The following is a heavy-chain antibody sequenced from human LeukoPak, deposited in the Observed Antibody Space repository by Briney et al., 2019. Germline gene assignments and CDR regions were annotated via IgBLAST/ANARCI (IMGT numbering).Heavy chain of an antibody. CDR1: GGSISSSSYY. Sequence: SETLSLTCTVSGGSISSSSYYWGWIRQPPGKGLEWIGSIYYSGSTYYNPSLKSRVTIPVDTSKNQFSLKLSSVTAADTAVYYCARALLGYCTNGVCYNPYYYYYYMDVWGKGTTVTVSS. CDR2: IYYSGST. D-gene: IGHD2-8*01. V-gene: IGHV4-39*07. CDR3: ARALLGYCTNGVCYNPYYYYYYMDV. J-gene: IGHJ6*03.